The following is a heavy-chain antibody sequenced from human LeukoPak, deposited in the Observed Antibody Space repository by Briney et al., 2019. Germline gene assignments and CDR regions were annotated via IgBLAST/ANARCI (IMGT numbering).Heavy chain of an antibody. Sequence: SETLSLTCTVSGGSISRSSYYWGWIRQPPGKGLEWIGSIYYSGSTYYNPSLKSRVTISVDTSKNQFSLKLSSVTAADTAVYYCARGVRWLQLSYFDYWGQGTLVTVSS. V-gene: IGHV4-39*07. D-gene: IGHD5-24*01. J-gene: IGHJ4*02. CDR1: GGSISRSSYY. CDR2: IYYSGST. CDR3: ARGVRWLQLSYFDY.